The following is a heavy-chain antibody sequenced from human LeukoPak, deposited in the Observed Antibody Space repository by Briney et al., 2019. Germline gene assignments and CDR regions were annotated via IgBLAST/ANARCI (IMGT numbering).Heavy chain of an antibody. Sequence: GGSLRLSCAASGFTVSSIYMTWVRQAPGKGLEWVSAIYSDGNTYYADSVKGRFTISRDISKNTVYLQMNSLRAEDTAVYYCVRSSWDYWGQGILVTVSS. CDR2: IYSDGNT. CDR1: GFTVSSIY. CDR3: VRSSWDY. D-gene: IGHD2-15*01. V-gene: IGHV3-66*01. J-gene: IGHJ4*02.